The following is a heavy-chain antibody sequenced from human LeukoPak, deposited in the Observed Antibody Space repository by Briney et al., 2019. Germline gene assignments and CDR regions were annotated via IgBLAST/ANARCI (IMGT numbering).Heavy chain of an antibody. J-gene: IGHJ4*02. Sequence: PSETLSLTCAVYGGSFSGYYWSWIRQPPGKGLEWIGEINHSGSTNYNPSLKSRVTISVDTSKNQFSLKLSSVTAADTAVYYCARDQKAARHFDYWGQGTLVTVSS. CDR3: ARDQKAARHFDY. CDR2: INHSGST. CDR1: GGSFSGYY. V-gene: IGHV4-34*01. D-gene: IGHD6-6*01.